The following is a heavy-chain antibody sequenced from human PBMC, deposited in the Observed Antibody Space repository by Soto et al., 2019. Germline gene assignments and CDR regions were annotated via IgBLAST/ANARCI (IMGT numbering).Heavy chain of an antibody. V-gene: IGHV4-4*02. Sequence: QVQLQESGPGLVKPSGTLSLTCAVSGDSVSSPYYWCWVRQPPGKGLEWIGEVFHTGTTSYNPSLRSRVTISMDKSINQFSLDLGSVTGADTAVYYCARSAGWYAINAWGPGTLVIVSS. CDR3: ARSAGWYAINA. J-gene: IGHJ5*02. CDR2: VFHTGTT. D-gene: IGHD6-19*01. CDR1: GDSVSSPYY.